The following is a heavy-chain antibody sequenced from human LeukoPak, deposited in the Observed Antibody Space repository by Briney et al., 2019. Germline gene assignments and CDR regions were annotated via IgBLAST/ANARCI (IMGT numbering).Heavy chain of an antibody. V-gene: IGHV1-69*06. D-gene: IGHD4-11*01. CDR1: GGTFSSYA. J-gene: IGHJ6*03. CDR3: ARGGLPIYYYYMDV. Sequence: SVKVSCKASGGTFSSYAISWVRQAPGQGLEWMGGVIPIFGTANYAQKFQGRVTITADKSTSTAYMEQSSLRSEDTAVYFCARGGLPIYYYYMDVWGKGTTVTVSS. CDR2: VIPIFGTA.